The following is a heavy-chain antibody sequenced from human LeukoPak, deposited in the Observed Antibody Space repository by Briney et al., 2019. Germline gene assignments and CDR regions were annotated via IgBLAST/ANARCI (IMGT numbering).Heavy chain of an antibody. D-gene: IGHD3-10*01. Sequence: GASVKVSCKASGYTFTGYYMHWVRQAPGQGLELVGWINPNSGGTNYAQKFQGRVTMTRDTSISTAYMDMSSLRSDDTAVYYCARNLWFGESSDAFDMWGQGTMVTVSS. V-gene: IGHV1-2*02. CDR2: INPNSGGT. CDR1: GYTFTGYY. CDR3: ARNLWFGESSDAFDM. J-gene: IGHJ3*02.